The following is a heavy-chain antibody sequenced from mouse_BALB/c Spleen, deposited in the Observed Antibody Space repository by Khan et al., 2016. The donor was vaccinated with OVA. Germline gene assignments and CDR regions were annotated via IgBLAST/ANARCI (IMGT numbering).Heavy chain of an antibody. CDR2: INPTSGYT. V-gene: IGHV1-7*01. CDR1: GYTFTTYW. CDR3: TRDRIDY. Sequence: VQVVESGAERAKPGASVKMSCKASGYTFTTYWMHWVKQRPGQGLEWIGYINPTSGYTDYNEKFKDRATLSADKSSSTAYMQLSSLTSEDSAVYYCTRDRIDYWGQGTTLTVSS. J-gene: IGHJ2*01.